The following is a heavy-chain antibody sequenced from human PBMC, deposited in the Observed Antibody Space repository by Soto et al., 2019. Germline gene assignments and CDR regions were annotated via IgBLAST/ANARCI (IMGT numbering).Heavy chain of an antibody. CDR1: GFTFSTYW. CDR3: ARDAYYHMGG. V-gene: IGHV3-74*01. Sequence: EVQLVESGGGLVQPGGSLRLSCAASGFTFSTYWMHWVRQAPGKGLVWVSRINSDGSTTNYADSVKGRFTISRDNAKNTLYLQMDSLRGEDTAVYFWARDAYYHMGGWGPRTTVNVSS. J-gene: IGHJ6*02. CDR2: INSDGSTT.